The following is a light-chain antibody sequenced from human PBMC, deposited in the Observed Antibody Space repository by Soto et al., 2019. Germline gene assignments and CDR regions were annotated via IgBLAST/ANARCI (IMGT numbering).Light chain of an antibody. V-gene: IGKV3-20*01. CDR3: QQYGTLPTT. CDR1: QSVSSSY. J-gene: IGKJ3*01. CDR2: GAS. Sequence: IVLTQSPGTLSLSPGERATLSCRASQSVSSSYLAWYQQKPGQAPRLLIYGASSRATGIPDRFSGSGSGTDFTLTISRLEPEDFTVYYCQQYGTLPTTFGPGTKVDIK.